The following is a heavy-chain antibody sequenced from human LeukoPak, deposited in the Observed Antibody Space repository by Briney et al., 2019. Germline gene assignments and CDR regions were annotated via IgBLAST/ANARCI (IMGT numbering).Heavy chain of an antibody. Sequence: PSETLSLTCTVSGGSISTSNYYWGWIRQPPGKGLEWIGNIFYSGSTYYSPSLRSRVTISLDTSRNQFSLKLSSVTAADTAVYYCARAEIGYCSGGSCYQDAFDIWGQGTMVTVSS. CDR3: ARAEIGYCSGGSCYQDAFDI. D-gene: IGHD2-15*01. CDR1: GGSISTSNYY. CDR2: IFYSGST. V-gene: IGHV4-39*07. J-gene: IGHJ3*02.